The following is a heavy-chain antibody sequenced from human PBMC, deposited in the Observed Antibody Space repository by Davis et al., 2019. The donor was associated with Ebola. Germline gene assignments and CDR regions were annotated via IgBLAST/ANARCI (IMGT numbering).Heavy chain of an antibody. V-gene: IGHV3-73*01. Sequence: GESLKISCAASGFTFSGSAMHWVRLASGKGLEWVGRIRSKANSYATAYAASVKGRFTISRDDSKNTAYLQMNSLKTEDTAVYYCTSSGDYGDYWGQGTLVTVSS. CDR3: TSSGDYGDY. CDR1: GFTFSGSA. D-gene: IGHD3-10*01. CDR2: IRSKANSYAT. J-gene: IGHJ4*02.